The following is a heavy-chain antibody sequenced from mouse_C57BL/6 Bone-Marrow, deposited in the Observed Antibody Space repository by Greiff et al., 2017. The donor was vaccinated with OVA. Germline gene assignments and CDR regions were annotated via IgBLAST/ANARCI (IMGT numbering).Heavy chain of an antibody. CDR1: GYTFTSYW. Sequence: QVQLKQPGAELVKPGASVKLSCKASGYTFTSYWMHWVKQRPGQGLEWIGMIHPNSGSTNYNEKFKSKATLTVDKSSSTAYMQLSSLTSEDSAVYYCARSRWLRRGVYYFDYWGQGTTLTVSS. J-gene: IGHJ2*01. V-gene: IGHV1-64*01. CDR2: IHPNSGST. CDR3: ARSRWLRRGVYYFDY. D-gene: IGHD2-2*01.